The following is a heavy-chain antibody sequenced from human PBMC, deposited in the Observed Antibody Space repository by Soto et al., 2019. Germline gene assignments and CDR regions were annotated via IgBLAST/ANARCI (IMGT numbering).Heavy chain of an antibody. CDR3: ATSYGSGSSPFDY. V-gene: IGHV1-69*02. CDR1: GDTFSFYT. CDR2: VNPILAMS. Sequence: QVQLVQSGAEVKKPGSSVKVSCKASGDTFSFYTLNWIRQAPGQGFEWVGRVNPILAMSSSAHKFQGRVTXSXDXPTGTAYMELRSLRSDDTAVYYCATSYGSGSSPFDYWGQGTLVTVSS. D-gene: IGHD3-10*01. J-gene: IGHJ4*02.